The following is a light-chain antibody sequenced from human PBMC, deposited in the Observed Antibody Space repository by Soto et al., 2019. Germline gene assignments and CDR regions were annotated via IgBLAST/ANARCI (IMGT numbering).Light chain of an antibody. V-gene: IGLV2-23*01. J-gene: IGLJ1*01. CDR1: SSDVGSYNL. CDR2: EGS. Sequence: QSALTQPASVSGSPGQSITISCTGTSSDVGSYNLVSWYQQHPGKAPKLMIYEGSKRPSGVSNRFSGSKSGNTASLTISGLQAEDEDDYYCCSYAGSSTWVFGTGTKLTV. CDR3: CSYAGSSTWV.